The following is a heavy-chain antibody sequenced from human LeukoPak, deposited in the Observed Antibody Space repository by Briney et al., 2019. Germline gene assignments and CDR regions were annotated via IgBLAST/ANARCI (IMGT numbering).Heavy chain of an antibody. Sequence: GGSLRLSCAASGFTFSSYAMSWVRQALGKGLEWVSTIYDNTYYADSVKGRFTISRDNSKNTLYLQMNSLRAEDTAVYYCAKRGSYCFDYLGQGTLVTVSS. D-gene: IGHD6-13*01. CDR2: IYDNT. J-gene: IGHJ4*02. CDR1: GFTFSSYA. CDR3: AKRGSYCFDY. V-gene: IGHV3-23*01.